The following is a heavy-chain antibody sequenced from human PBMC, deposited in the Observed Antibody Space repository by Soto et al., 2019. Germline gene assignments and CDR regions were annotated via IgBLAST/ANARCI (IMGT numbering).Heavy chain of an antibody. J-gene: IGHJ2*01. D-gene: IGHD6-19*01. Sequence: PSETLSLTCAVSGGSISSSNWWCWVRQPPGKGLEWIGEIYHSGSTNYNPSLKSRVTISVDKSKNQFSLKLSSVTAADTAVYYCASEVAVTRRYPDKEGFYYFRGRGTLVTVSS. CDR3: ASEVAVTRRYPDKEGFYYF. CDR2: IYHSGST. CDR1: GGSISSSNW. V-gene: IGHV4-4*02.